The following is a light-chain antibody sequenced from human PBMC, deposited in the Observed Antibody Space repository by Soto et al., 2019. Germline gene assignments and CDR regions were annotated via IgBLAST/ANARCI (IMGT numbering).Light chain of an antibody. Sequence: DIQMTQSPSSVSASVGDRVTITCRASQVISSWLAWYQQKPGKAPKLLIYVASTLQSGVPSRFSGSGSGTDFSLRISSLQPEDSATYFCQQANSFPLTFGGGTEVEIK. CDR3: QQANSFPLT. CDR2: VAS. CDR1: QVISSW. V-gene: IGKV1-12*01. J-gene: IGKJ4*01.